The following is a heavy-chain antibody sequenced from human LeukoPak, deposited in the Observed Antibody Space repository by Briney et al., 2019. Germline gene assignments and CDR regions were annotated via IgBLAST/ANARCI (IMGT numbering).Heavy chain of an antibody. CDR2: INHSGST. J-gene: IGHJ4*02. CDR3: ARGTRRYSYVDY. V-gene: IGHV4-34*01. CDR1: GGSFSGYY. Sequence: SETLCLTCAVYGGSFSGYYWSWIRQPPGKGLEWIGEINHSGSTNYNPSLKSRVTISVDTSKNQFSLKLSSVTAADTAVYYCARGTRRYSYVDYWGQGTLVTVSS. D-gene: IGHD5-18*01.